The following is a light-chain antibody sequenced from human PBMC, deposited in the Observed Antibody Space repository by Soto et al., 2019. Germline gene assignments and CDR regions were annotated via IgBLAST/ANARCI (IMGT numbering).Light chain of an antibody. V-gene: IGKV1-5*01. Sequence: IQLTQSPSTLSSSVGDRVTLTCRASQSISSWLAWYQQKPGKAPKLLIYDASSLESGVPSRFRGSGSGTEFTLTISSLQPDDFETYYCQQYNSYQWTFGQGTRLEIK. CDR1: QSISSW. CDR2: DAS. CDR3: QQYNSYQWT. J-gene: IGKJ5*01.